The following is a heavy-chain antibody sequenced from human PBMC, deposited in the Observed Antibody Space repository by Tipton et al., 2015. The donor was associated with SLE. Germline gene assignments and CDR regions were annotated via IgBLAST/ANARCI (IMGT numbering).Heavy chain of an antibody. J-gene: IGHJ5*02. Sequence: TLSLTCAVSGYSISPGFFPRWFRLPPGKRLEWIGSIYHTGSTYYIPSHKSRVTISVDTSKNQFSLKLSSVTAADTAVYYCAGAVTFRGDGDWCIPGGQGTLISVSS. CDR1: GYSISPGFF. V-gene: IGHV4-38-2*01. CDR3: AGAVTFRGDGDWCIP. CDR2: IYHTGST. D-gene: IGHD3-16*01.